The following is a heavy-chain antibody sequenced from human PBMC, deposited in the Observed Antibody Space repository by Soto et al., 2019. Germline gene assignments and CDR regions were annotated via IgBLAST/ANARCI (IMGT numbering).Heavy chain of an antibody. V-gene: IGHV4-30-2*01. CDR3: ARDPSGSGPNFDY. D-gene: IGHD3-10*01. CDR2: IDHSGST. Sequence: PSETLSLTCAVSGGSISSGGYSWSWIRQPPGEGLEWIGYIDHSGSTYYNPSLKSRVTISVDTSKNQLSLKLSSVTAADTAVYYCARDPSGSGPNFDYWGQGALVTVSS. CDR1: GGSISSGGYS. J-gene: IGHJ4*02.